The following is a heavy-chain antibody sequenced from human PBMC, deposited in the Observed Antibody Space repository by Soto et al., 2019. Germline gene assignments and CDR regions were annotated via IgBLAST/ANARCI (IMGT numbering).Heavy chain of an antibody. D-gene: IGHD5-18*01. Sequence: GGALRLSCAASGFTFSTYGMQWVRQAPGKGLEWVAVIWYDGSNEYYADSVRGRFTISRDNSKNTLFLQMNSLTAEDTAVYYCARGYNYADYWGQGTQVTVS. V-gene: IGHV3-33*01. CDR3: ARGYNYADY. J-gene: IGHJ4*02. CDR1: GFTFSTYG. CDR2: IWYDGSNE.